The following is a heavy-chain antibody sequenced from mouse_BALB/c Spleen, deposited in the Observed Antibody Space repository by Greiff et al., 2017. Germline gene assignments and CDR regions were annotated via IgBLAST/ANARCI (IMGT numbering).Heavy chain of an antibody. CDR2: ISSGGTT. CDR3: ARAYYRYDGFAY. Sequence: EVKLMESGGGLVKPGGSLKLSCAASGFTFSSYAMSWVRQTPEKRLEWVASISSGGTTYYPDSVKGRFTISRDNARNILYLQMSSLRSEDTAMYYCARAYYRYDGFAYWGQGTLVTVSA. CDR1: GFTFSSYA. J-gene: IGHJ3*01. V-gene: IGHV5-6-5*01. D-gene: IGHD2-14*01.